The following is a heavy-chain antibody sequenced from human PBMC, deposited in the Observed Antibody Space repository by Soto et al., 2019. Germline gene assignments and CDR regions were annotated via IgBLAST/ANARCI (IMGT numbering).Heavy chain of an antibody. D-gene: IGHD3-10*01. CDR1: GGTFSNYA. CDR3: ARGVRTGFYGMAV. J-gene: IGHJ6*02. V-gene: IGHV1-69*13. CDR2: IIPMFGKS. Sequence: GASVKVSCKASGGTFSNYAISWVRQAPGQGLEWVGGIIPMFGKSNYAQNFQGRVSITADESTSTDYMELSSLRSEDTAVYYCARGVRTGFYGMAVWGQGTPVTVSS.